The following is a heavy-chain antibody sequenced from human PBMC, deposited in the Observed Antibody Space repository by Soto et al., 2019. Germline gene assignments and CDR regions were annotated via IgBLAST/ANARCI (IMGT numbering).Heavy chain of an antibody. CDR2: IYYSGNT. CDR3: AIHADRGDYSRAFDI. D-gene: IGHD2-15*01. V-gene: IGHV4-39*01. J-gene: IGHJ3*02. CDR1: GGSISSSNYY. Sequence: PSETLSLTCTVSGGSISSSNYYWGWIRQPPGKGLEWIGSIYYSGNTYYNPSLKSRVTISVDTSKNQFSLKLSSVTAADTAVYYCAIHADRGDYSRAFDIWGQGTMVTVSS.